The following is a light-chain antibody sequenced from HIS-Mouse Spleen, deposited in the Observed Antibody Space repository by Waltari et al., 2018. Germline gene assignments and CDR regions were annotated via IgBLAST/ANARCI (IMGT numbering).Light chain of an antibody. CDR1: QSALYSSNNKKY. CDR2: WAC. V-gene: IGKV4-1*01. Sequence: IVMTHSPDSLSVSLGERATINCKSSQSALYSSNNKKYLAWYQQKPGQPPKLRIYWACTRESAVPDRFSGSGSGTAFTLTISSQQAEDVAVYYCQQYYSTPLTFGGGTKVEIK. J-gene: IGKJ4*01. CDR3: QQYYSTPLT.